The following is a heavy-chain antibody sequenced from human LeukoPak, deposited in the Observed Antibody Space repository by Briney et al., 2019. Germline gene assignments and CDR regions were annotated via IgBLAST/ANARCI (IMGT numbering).Heavy chain of an antibody. CDR2: ISYSGST. D-gene: IGHD3-22*01. CDR1: GGSMSSYY. CDR3: ARDRRYYDTSGTVYYDAMDV. J-gene: IGHJ6*02. V-gene: IGHV4-59*01. Sequence: SETLSLTCTVSGGSMSSYYWSWTRQPLGKGLEWIGYISYSGSTNYNPSLKSRVTISVDTSKNHFSLKLSSVTAADTAVYYCARDRRYYDTSGTVYYDAMDVWGQGTTVTVSS.